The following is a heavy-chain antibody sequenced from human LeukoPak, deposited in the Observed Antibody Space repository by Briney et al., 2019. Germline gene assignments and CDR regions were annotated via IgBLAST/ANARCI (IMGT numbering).Heavy chain of an antibody. Sequence: SETLSLTCTVSGGSISSSSYYWGWIRQPPGKGLEWIGSIYYSGSTYYNPSLKSRVTTSVDTSKNQFSLKLSSVTAADTAVYYCAKGGPSGWPDLNWFDPWGQGTLVTVSS. CDR3: AKGGPSGWPDLNWFDP. D-gene: IGHD6-19*01. J-gene: IGHJ5*02. V-gene: IGHV4-39*01. CDR1: GGSISSSSYY. CDR2: IYYSGST.